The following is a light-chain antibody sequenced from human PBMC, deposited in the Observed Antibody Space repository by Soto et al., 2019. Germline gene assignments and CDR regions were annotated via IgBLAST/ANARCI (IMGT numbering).Light chain of an antibody. CDR1: SSNIGNNY. CDR2: DNN. J-gene: IGLJ1*01. V-gene: IGLV1-51*01. Sequence: QSVLTQPPSVSAAPGQKVTISCSGSSSNIGNNYVSWYQQLPGTAPKVLIYDNNKRPSGIPDRFSDSKSGTSATLGITGLQTGDEADYYCGTWDSSLSAYVFGTGT. CDR3: GTWDSSLSAYV.